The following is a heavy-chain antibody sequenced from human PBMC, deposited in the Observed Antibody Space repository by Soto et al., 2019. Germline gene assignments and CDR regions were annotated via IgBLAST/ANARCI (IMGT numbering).Heavy chain of an antibody. Sequence: SETLSLTCAVYGGSFSGYYWSWIRQPPGKGLEWIGEINHSGSTNYNPSLKSRVTISVDTSKNQFSLKLSSVTAADTAVYYCARGGKDIVVVVAATRGYFDYWGQGTLVTVSS. CDR3: ARGGKDIVVVVAATRGYFDY. CDR1: GGSFSGYY. V-gene: IGHV4-34*01. D-gene: IGHD2-15*01. CDR2: INHSGST. J-gene: IGHJ4*02.